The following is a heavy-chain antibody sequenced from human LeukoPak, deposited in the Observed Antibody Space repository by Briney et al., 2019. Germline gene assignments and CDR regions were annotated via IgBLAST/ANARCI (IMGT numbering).Heavy chain of an antibody. V-gene: IGHV3-21*01. D-gene: IGHD3-16*02. CDR2: ISESGSDR. J-gene: IGHJ3*02. CDR3: ARVNRGDAFDI. Sequence: GRSVTPSCAASAFTFSSSCMNWVSQAPGKGLELVSSISESGSDRVHADSLKGRFTISRDNSKNTLYLQMNSLRAEDTAVYYCARVNRGDAFDIWGQGTLVTVSS. CDR1: AFTFSSSC.